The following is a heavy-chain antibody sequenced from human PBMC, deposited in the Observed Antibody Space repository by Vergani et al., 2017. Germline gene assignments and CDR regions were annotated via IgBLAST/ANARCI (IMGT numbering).Heavy chain of an antibody. D-gene: IGHD6-13*01. CDR1: GFTFRSYA. J-gene: IGHJ4*02. CDR3: AKEGESSSWYYFDY. CDR2: ISGSVGST. Sequence: EVQLLESGGGLLQPGGSLRLSSAASGFTFRSYAMSWVRQAPGKGLGWFSAISGSVGSTYDADSVKGRFAISRANSKNTRYLQMNSLGAEDTAVYYCAKEGESSSWYYFDYWGQGTLVTVSS. V-gene: IGHV3-23*01.